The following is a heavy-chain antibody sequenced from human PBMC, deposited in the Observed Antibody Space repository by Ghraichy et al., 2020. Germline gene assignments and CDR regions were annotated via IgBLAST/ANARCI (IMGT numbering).Heavy chain of an antibody. CDR3: AREPLGVRFLGPEY. V-gene: IGHV1-18*01. CDR2: ISAYDGNT. D-gene: IGHD3-3*01. CDR1: GYTFTSYG. J-gene: IGHJ4*02. Sequence: ASVKVSCKASGYTFTSYGISWVRQAPGQGLEWMGWISAYDGNTNYPQNFQGRITMTTDTSTSTAYMELRSLKSDDTAVYYCAREPLGVRFLGPEYWGQGTLVTVSS.